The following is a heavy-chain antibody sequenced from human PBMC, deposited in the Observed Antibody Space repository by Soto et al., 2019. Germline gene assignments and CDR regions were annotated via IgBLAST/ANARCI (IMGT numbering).Heavy chain of an antibody. V-gene: IGHV3-30-3*01. CDR3: AREFSTTYYFDY. CDR1: GFTFSSYA. Sequence: GGSLRLSCAASGFTFSSYAMHWVHQAPGKGLEWVAVISYDGSNKYYADSVKGRFTISRDNSKNTLYLQMNSLRAEDTAVYYCAREFSTTYYFDYWGQGTLVTVSS. D-gene: IGHD1-26*01. CDR2: ISYDGSNK. J-gene: IGHJ4*02.